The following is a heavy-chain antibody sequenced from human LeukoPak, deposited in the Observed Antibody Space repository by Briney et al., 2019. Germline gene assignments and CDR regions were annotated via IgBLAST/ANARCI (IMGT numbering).Heavy chain of an antibody. J-gene: IGHJ4*02. V-gene: IGHV3-48*02. CDR2: ISVSSNTI. CDR3: VREGNFRLDY. CDR1: GFTFSSFS. D-gene: IGHD1-7*01. Sequence: GGSLRLSCAASGFTFSSFSMNWVRQAPGKGLEWISYISVSSNTISYADSVKGRFTISRDNAKNSLFLQMNSLRDEDTSVYYCVREGNFRLDYWGQGTLVTVSS.